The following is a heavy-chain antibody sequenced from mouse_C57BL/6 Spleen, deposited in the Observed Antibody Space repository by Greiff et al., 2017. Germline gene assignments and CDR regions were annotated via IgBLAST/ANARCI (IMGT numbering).Heavy chain of an antibody. Sequence: EVQLVESGGDLVKPGGSLKLSCAASGFTFSSYGMSWVRQTPDKRLEWVATISSGGSYTYYPDSVQGRFTISRDNAKNTMYLQMSSLKSEDTAMYYCARRYDYDGDYFDYWGQGTTLTVSS. CDR1: GFTFSSYG. CDR3: ARRYDYDGDYFDY. CDR2: ISSGGSYT. J-gene: IGHJ2*01. D-gene: IGHD2-4*01. V-gene: IGHV5-6*01.